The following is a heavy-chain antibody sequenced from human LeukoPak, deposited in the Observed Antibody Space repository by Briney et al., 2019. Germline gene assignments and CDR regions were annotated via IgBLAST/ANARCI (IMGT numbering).Heavy chain of an antibody. CDR1: GGSFSGYY. Sequence: PSETLSLTCAVYGGSFSGYYWSWIRQSPGKGLEWIGNIYYSGTTYYNPSLKSRVTISIHTSKNQFSLKLNSVTAADTAVYYCARLRIQGDWFDPWGQGTLVTVSS. CDR2: IYYSGTT. CDR3: ARLRIQGDWFDP. J-gene: IGHJ5*02. D-gene: IGHD1-1*01. V-gene: IGHV4-34*01.